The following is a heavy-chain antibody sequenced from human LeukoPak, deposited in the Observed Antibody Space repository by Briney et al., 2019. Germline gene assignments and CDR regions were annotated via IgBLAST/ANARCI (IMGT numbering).Heavy chain of an antibody. D-gene: IGHD2-21*01. Sequence: SETLSLTCAVYGGSFSDYLWNWIRQPPGKGLEWIGEISHSGNTNYNPSLKSRVTMSVDTSKNQFSLNLNTVTAADTAVYYCAGEMIANRGGYDSWGQGTLVTVSS. CDR1: GGSFSDYL. CDR2: ISHSGNT. CDR3: AGEMIANRGGYDS. J-gene: IGHJ4*02. V-gene: IGHV4-34*01.